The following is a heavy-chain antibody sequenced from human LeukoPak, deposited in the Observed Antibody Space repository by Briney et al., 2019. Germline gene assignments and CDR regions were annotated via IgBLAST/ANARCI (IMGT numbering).Heavy chain of an antibody. CDR2: IYTSGST. Sequence: SETLSLTCTVSGGSISSYYWSWIRQPAGKGLEWIGRIYTSGSTNYNPSLKSRVTMSVDTSKNQFSLKLSSVTAADTAVYYCARLGPLRYFDWLLETSNFDYWGQGTLVTVSS. CDR3: ARLGPLRYFDWLLETSNFDY. CDR1: GGSISSYY. D-gene: IGHD3-9*01. V-gene: IGHV4-4*07. J-gene: IGHJ4*02.